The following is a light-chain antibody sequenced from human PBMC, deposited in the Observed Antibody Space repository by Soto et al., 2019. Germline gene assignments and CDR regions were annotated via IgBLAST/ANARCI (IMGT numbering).Light chain of an antibody. CDR1: RRISNK. CDR2: AAS. J-gene: IGKJ2*01. Sequence: DIQMTQSQSPRFAPVGAGATIAGRESRRISNKVNWNQQKPGKAPKLLIYAASSLQSGVPSRFSGSGSGTDFTLTVSSLQPEDSATYYCQQTYSTPYTFGQGTKLEIK. V-gene: IGKV1-39*01. CDR3: QQTYSTPYT.